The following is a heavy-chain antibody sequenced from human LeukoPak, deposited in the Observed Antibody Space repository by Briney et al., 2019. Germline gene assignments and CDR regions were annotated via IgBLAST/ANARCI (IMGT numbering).Heavy chain of an antibody. CDR3: ATVYYYDSSGYSLSSFQH. CDR2: ISYDGSNK. CDR1: GFTFSSYG. Sequence: GGSLRLSCAASGFTFSSYGMHWVRQAPGEGLEWVAVISYDGSNKYYADSVKGRFTISRDNSKNTLYLQMNSLRAEDTAVYYCATVYYYDSSGYSLSSFQHWGQGTLVTVSS. V-gene: IGHV3-30*03. J-gene: IGHJ1*01. D-gene: IGHD3-22*01.